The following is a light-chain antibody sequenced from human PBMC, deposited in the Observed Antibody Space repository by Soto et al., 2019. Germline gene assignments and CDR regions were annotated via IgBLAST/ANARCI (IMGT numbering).Light chain of an antibody. CDR3: QQYNTYST. V-gene: IGKV1-17*01. CDR2: AAS. J-gene: IGKJ5*01. CDR1: QGIRND. Sequence: DIQMTQSPSSLSASVGDRVTITCRASQGIRNDLGWYQQKPGKAPKRLIYAASSLQSGVPSRFSGSGSGTEFTLTINSLEPDDFATYYCQQYNTYSTFGQGTRLEIK.